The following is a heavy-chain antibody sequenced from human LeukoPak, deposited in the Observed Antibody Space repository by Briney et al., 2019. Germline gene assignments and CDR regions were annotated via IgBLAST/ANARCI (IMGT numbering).Heavy chain of an antibody. CDR3: ARGYKPASGKDGAFDI. CDR2: VYSSGTT. V-gene: IGHV4-39*07. Sequence: SETLSLTCTVSGGSISSSSYYWGWISQPAGKGLEWIGRVYSSGTTDYNPSLKSRVSMSVDTSSNQFSLRLSSMTAADTALYYCARGYKPASGKDGAFDIWGQGTMVTVSS. J-gene: IGHJ3*02. CDR1: GGSISSSSYY. D-gene: IGHD6-13*01.